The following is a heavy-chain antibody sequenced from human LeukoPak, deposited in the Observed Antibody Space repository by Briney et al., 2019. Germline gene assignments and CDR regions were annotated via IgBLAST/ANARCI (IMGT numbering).Heavy chain of an antibody. Sequence: GGSLRLSCSASGFTFSRSTMHWVRQAPGKGPEFVSGISANGDNTYYADSVKVRFTISRDNSQNTLHLQMSSLRPEDTAVYYCVRDLPGGQGETLVPVPS. CDR1: GFTFSRST. V-gene: IGHV3-64D*06. J-gene: IGHJ5*02. CDR3: VRDLP. CDR2: ISANGDNT.